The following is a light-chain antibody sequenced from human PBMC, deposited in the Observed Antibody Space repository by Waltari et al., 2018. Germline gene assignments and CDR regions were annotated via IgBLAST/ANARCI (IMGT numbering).Light chain of an antibody. Sequence: DVVMTQSPLSLPVTLGQPATISCRSSQSLVYSDANTYLNWFQQRPGQPPRRLICKVSSRASGVPEIIGGRGAGNDFTLKISMVEAEEVAVYYCMQDSHWPYTFGQGTKLEIK. CDR2: KVS. J-gene: IGKJ2*01. V-gene: IGKV2-30*01. CDR3: MQDSHWPYT. CDR1: QSLVYSDANTY.